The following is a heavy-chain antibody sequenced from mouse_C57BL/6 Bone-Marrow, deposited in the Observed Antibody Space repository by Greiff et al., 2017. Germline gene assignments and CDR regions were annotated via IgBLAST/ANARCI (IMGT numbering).Heavy chain of an antibody. CDR1: GFNIKDYY. D-gene: IGHD1-1*01. Sequence: VQLQQSGAELVKPGASVKLSCTASGFNIKDYYMHRVKQRTEQGLEWSGRIDPEDGETKYALKFQGKATITADTPSNTAYLQLRSLTSEDTAVYYYSRKSVVADYWGQGTTLTVSS. J-gene: IGHJ2*01. CDR3: SRKSVVADY. V-gene: IGHV14-2*01. CDR2: IDPEDGET.